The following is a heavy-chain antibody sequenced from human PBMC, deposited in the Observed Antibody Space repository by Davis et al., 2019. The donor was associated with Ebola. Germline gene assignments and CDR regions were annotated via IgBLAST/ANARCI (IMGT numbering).Heavy chain of an antibody. J-gene: IGHJ4*02. V-gene: IGHV3-9*01. CDR1: GYTFDDYA. CDR2: ISWNSGSI. CDR3: AKALHGSSSSGVDY. Sequence: SLKISCAASGYTFDDYAMHCVRQAPGKGLEWITGISWNSGSIGYADSVKRRFTSSRDNAKNALYLQMNSLRAEDTALYYCAKALHGSSSSGVDYWGQGTPVTVSS. D-gene: IGHD6-6*01.